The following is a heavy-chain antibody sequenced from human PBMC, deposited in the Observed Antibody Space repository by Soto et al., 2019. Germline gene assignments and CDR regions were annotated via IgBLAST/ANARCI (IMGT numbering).Heavy chain of an antibody. D-gene: IGHD5-18*01. V-gene: IGHV1-69*13. CDR3: ARVPGYSYGPTGFDY. CDR1: GGTFSSYA. Sequence: GASVKVSCKASGGTFSSYAISWVRQAPGQGLEWMGGIIPIFGTANYAQKFQGRVTITADESTSTAYMELSSLRSEDTAVYYCARVPGYSYGPTGFDYWGQGTLVTVSS. J-gene: IGHJ4*02. CDR2: IIPIFGTA.